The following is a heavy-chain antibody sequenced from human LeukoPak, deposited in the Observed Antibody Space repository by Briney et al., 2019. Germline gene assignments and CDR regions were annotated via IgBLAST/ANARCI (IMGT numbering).Heavy chain of an antibody. CDR3: ARTGGYSYGDSGHFDY. D-gene: IGHD5-18*01. V-gene: IGHV1-46*02. CDR1: GYTFNDHY. Sequence: ASVKVSCKASGYTFNDHYIHWVRQAPGRGLEWMGIINPSGGTTRYAQKFQGRVTMTRDTSTSTLYMELSRLRSEDTAVYYCARTGGYSYGDSGHFDYWGQGTLVTVSA. J-gene: IGHJ4*02. CDR2: INPSGGTT.